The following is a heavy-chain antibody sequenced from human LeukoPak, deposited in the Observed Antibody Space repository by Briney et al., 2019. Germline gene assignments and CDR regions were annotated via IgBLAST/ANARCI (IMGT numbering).Heavy chain of an antibody. CDR3: ARDHDFWSGYHDY. J-gene: IGHJ4*02. CDR1: GCSFRLYA. Sequence: ASVKVSCKASGCSFRLYALRVVRGAPGPRLERMGGIIPIFGTANYAQKFQGRVTITADESTSTAYMELSSLRSEDTAVYYCARDHDFWSGYHDYWGQGTLVTVSS. D-gene: IGHD3-3*01. CDR2: IIPIFGTA. V-gene: IGHV1-69*13.